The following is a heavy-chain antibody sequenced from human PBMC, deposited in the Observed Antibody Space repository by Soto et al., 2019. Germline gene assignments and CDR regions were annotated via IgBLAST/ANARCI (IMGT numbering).Heavy chain of an antibody. CDR2: IYHSGST. V-gene: IGHV4-30-2*01. Sequence: PSETPSLTCIVSDGSISGYFWSWLRQPPGKGLEWIGYIYHSGSTYYNPSLKSRVTISVDRSKNQFSLKLSSVTAADTAVYYCARVPGPWGQGTLVTVSS. J-gene: IGHJ5*02. CDR3: ARVPGP. CDR1: DGSISGYF.